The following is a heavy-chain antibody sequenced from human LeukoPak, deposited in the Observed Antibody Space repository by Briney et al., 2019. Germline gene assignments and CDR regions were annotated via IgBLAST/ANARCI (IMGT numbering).Heavy chain of an antibody. CDR2: ISGSGGST. V-gene: IGHV3-23*01. D-gene: IGHD4-23*01. Sequence: SLRLSCAASGLTFSSYSMSWARQPPGEGLEWVLSISGSGGSTYYPDSVKGPFTISRDNSKNTLYLKMNSLRTEETAVHDCAKAQTTVVTQFCDYWGQGTLVTVSS. CDR3: AKAQTTVVTQFCDY. J-gene: IGHJ4*02. CDR1: GLTFSSYS.